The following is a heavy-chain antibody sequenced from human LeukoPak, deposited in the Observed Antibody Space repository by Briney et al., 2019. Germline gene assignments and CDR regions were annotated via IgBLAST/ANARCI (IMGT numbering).Heavy chain of an antibody. CDR3: AKEIGEPPPYFDY. CDR1: GFTFSRYG. CDR2: IWYDGSNK. J-gene: IGHJ4*02. D-gene: IGHD3-10*01. Sequence: GGSLRLSCAASGFTFSRYGMHWVRQAPGKGLEWVAVIWYDGSNKYYADSVKGRFTISRDNSKNTLYLQMNSLRAEDTAVYYCAKEIGEPPPYFDYWGQGTLVTVSS. V-gene: IGHV3-33*06.